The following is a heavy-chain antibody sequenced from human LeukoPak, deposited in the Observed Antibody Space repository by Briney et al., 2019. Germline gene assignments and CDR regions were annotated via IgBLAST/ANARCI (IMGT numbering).Heavy chain of an antibody. CDR1: GFTFSSYA. Sequence: GGSLRLSCAASGFTFSSYAMSWVRQAPGQGLEWVSAISGSGGSTYYADSVKGRFTISRDNSKNTLYLQMHSLRAEDTAVYYCAKVVLMIRGVTSYFDYWGQGTLVTVSS. CDR2: ISGSGGST. V-gene: IGHV3-23*01. D-gene: IGHD3-10*01. CDR3: AKVVLMIRGVTSYFDY. J-gene: IGHJ4*02.